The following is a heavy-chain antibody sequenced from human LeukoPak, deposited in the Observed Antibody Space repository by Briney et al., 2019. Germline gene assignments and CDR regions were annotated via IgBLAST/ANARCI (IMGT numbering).Heavy chain of an antibody. CDR3: AKSHEMWELRELGY. D-gene: IGHD1-26*01. CDR1: GFTFSRYG. Sequence: GGTLRLSCAASGFTFSRYGMSWVRQAPGKGLEWVSAISGSGGSTYYADSVKGRFTIYRDNSKNTLYLQMNSLRAEDTAVYYCAKSHEMWELRELGYWGRGTLVTVSS. CDR2: ISGSGGST. V-gene: IGHV3-23*01. J-gene: IGHJ4*02.